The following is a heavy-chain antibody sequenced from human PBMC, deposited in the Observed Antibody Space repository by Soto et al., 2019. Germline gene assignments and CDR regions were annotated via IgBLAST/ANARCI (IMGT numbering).Heavy chain of an antibody. CDR2: IYYSGST. CDR1: GGSISSYY. CDR3: ARDGSPGYSSEGFDP. D-gene: IGHD6-19*01. V-gene: IGHV4-59*01. J-gene: IGHJ5*02. Sequence: SETLSLTCTVSGGSISSYYWSWIRQPPGKGLEWIGYIYYSGSTNYNPSLKSRVTISVDTSKNQFSPKPSSVTAADTAVYYCARDGSPGYSSEGFDPWGQGTLVTVSS.